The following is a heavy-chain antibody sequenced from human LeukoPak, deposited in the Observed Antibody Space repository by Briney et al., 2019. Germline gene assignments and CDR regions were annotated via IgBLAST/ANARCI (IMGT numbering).Heavy chain of an antibody. CDR1: GYTFTSYG. Sequence: ASVKVSCKASGYTFTSYGISWVRQAPGQGLEWMGWISAYNGNTNYAQKLQGRVTMTTDTSTSTAYMELRSLRSDDTAVYYCARDGRGSIAAAEFDYWGQGTLVTVSS. CDR3: ARDGRGSIAAAEFDY. J-gene: IGHJ4*02. V-gene: IGHV1-18*04. CDR2: ISAYNGNT. D-gene: IGHD6-13*01.